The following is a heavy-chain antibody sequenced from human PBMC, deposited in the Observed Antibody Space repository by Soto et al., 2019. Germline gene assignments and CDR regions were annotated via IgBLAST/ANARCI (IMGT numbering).Heavy chain of an antibody. V-gene: IGHV3-9*01. CDR3: AKGVTPLPDENYFDY. D-gene: IGHD4-4*01. J-gene: IGHJ4*02. CDR1: GFTFDDFA. CDR2: ISWNSRSI. Sequence: EVQLVDSGGGLVQPGRSLRLSCAGSGFTFDDFAMHWVRQAPGKGLEWVAGISWNSRSIGYADSVKGRFTTSRENAKNSLYLQMNSLRGEDTAFYYCAKGVTPLPDENYFDYWCQGSLVTVSS.